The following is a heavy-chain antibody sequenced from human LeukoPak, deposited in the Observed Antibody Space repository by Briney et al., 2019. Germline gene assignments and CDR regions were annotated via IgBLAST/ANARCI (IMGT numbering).Heavy chain of an antibody. CDR1: GGSFSGYY. D-gene: IGHD5-12*01. V-gene: IGHV4-34*01. Sequence: NPSETLSLTCAVYGGSFSGYYWSWIRQPPGKGLEWIGEIDHSGSTNYNPSLKSRVTISVDTSKNQFSLKLSSVTAADTAVYYCARSIEVVAITPFDYWGQGTLVTVSS. CDR2: IDHSGST. CDR3: ARSIEVVAITPFDY. J-gene: IGHJ4*02.